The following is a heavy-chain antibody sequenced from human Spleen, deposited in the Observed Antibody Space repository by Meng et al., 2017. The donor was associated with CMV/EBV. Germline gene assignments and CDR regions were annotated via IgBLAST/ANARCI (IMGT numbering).Heavy chain of an antibody. CDR2: TNPNNGHT. J-gene: IGHJ4*02. D-gene: IGHD7-27*01. V-gene: IGHV1-8*01. CDR1: GYTFIGYD. Sequence: ASVKVSCKASGYTFIGYDINWVRPAPGQGLEWMGWTNPNNGHTGYAQNFQGRVTMTRNTSISTAYMELSSLRYEDTAVYYCVRGNWGDYWGQGTLVTVSS. CDR3: VRGNWGDY.